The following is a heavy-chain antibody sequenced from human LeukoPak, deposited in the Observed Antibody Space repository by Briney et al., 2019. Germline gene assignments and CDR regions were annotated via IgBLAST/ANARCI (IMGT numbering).Heavy chain of an antibody. J-gene: IGHJ4*02. V-gene: IGHV3-23*01. Sequence: GGSLRLSCAASGFTFSSYEMNWVRQAPGKGLEWVSAISGSGGSTYYADSVKGRFTISRDNSNNMLYLQMNSLRPEDTAVYFCARDIRGPTGFDSSGRDTLDYWGQGTLVTVSS. D-gene: IGHD3-22*01. CDR3: ARDIRGPTGFDSSGRDTLDY. CDR1: GFTFSSYE. CDR2: ISGSGGST.